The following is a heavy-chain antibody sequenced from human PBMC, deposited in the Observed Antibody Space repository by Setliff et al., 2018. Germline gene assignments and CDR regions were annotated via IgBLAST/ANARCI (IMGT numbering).Heavy chain of an antibody. CDR1: GFTFSRYD. CDR3: ARSSTDYRYYMDV. CDR2: TAAAGDT. V-gene: IGHV3-13*04. J-gene: IGHJ6*03. Sequence: GGSLRLSCAASGFTFSRYDIHWVRQVTGKGLEWVSGTAAAGDTYYADSVKGRFTISRENAKNSFYLQMNSLTAGDTAVYYCARSSTDYRYYMDVWGKGTTVTVSS. D-gene: IGHD6-6*01.